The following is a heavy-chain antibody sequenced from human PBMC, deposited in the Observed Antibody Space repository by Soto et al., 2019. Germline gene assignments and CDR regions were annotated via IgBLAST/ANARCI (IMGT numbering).Heavy chain of an antibody. Sequence: QVQLVESGGGVVQPGRSLRLSCAASGFTFSSYAMHWVRQAPGKGLEWVAVISYDGSNKYYADSVKGRFTISRDNSKNTLYLQMNSLRAEDTAVYYCARGGRGYSYGSFDYWGQGTLVTVSS. D-gene: IGHD5-18*01. CDR1: GFTFSSYA. J-gene: IGHJ4*02. CDR3: ARGGRGYSYGSFDY. CDR2: ISYDGSNK. V-gene: IGHV3-30-3*01.